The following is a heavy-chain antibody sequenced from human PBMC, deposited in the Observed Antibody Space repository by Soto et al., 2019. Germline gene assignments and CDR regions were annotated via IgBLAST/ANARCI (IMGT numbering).Heavy chain of an antibody. Sequence: SETLSLTCTVSGGSISSGGYYWSWIRQHPGKGLEWIGYIYYSGSTYYNPSLKSRVTISVDTSKNQFSLKLSSVTAADTAVYYCARDDGFGTTPEYFQHWGQGTLVTVSS. CDR3: ARDDGFGTTPEYFQH. CDR2: IYYSGST. D-gene: IGHD1-7*01. V-gene: IGHV4-31*03. J-gene: IGHJ1*01. CDR1: GGSISSGGYY.